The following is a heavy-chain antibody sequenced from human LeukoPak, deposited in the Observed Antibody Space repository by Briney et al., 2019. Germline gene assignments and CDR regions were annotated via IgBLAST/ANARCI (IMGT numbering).Heavy chain of an antibody. V-gene: IGHV3-73*01. Sequence: GGSLRLSCAASGFTFSGSAMHWVRQASGKGLEWVGRIRRKANSYATAYAASVKGRFTVSRDDSKNTAYLQMNSLKTEDTAVYYCTSITMIVVAMGGQGTLVTVSS. CDR1: GFTFSGSA. CDR2: IRRKANSYAT. J-gene: IGHJ4*02. CDR3: TSITMIVVAM. D-gene: IGHD3-22*01.